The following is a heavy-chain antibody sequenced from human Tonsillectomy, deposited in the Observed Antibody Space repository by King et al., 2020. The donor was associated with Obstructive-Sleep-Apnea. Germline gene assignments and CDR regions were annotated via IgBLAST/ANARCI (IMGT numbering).Heavy chain of an antibody. CDR2: IYFRGST. J-gene: IGHJ4*02. D-gene: IGHD5-12*01. CDR1: GGSISSFY. V-gene: IGHV4-59*01. Sequence: QLQESGPGLVKPSETLSLTCTVSGGSISSFYWNWIRQPPGKGLEWIGYIYFRGSTNYNPSLKRRVTISVDTSKNQFSLKLSSVTAADTAVYYWSRGVVATIFDYWGQGTLVTVSS. CDR3: SRGVVATIFDY.